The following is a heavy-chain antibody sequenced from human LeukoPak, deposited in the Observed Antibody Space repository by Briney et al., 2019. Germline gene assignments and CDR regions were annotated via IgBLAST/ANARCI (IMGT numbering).Heavy chain of an antibody. J-gene: IGHJ5*02. V-gene: IGHV4-30-2*01. CDR1: GGSISSGGYY. Sequence: SKTLSLTCTVSGGSISSGGYYWSWIRQPPGKGLEWIGYIYHSGSTYYNPSLKSRVTISVDRSKNQFSLKLSSVTAADTAVYYCARSIVVPAAIPNWFDPWGQGTLVTVSS. CDR3: ARSIVVPAAIPNWFDP. CDR2: IYHSGST. D-gene: IGHD2-2*01.